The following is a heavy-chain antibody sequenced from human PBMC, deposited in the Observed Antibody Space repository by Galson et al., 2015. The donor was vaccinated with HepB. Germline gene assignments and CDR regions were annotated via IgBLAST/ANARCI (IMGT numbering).Heavy chain of an antibody. CDR1: GYSFTSYW. J-gene: IGHJ5*02. CDR2: IDPSDSYT. Sequence: QSGAEVKKPGESLRISCKGSGYSFTSYWISWVRQMPGKGLEWMGRIDPSDSYTNYSPSFQGHVTISADKSISTAYLQWSSLKASDTAMYYCARLSPTTVTTVGWFDPWGQGTLVTVSS. V-gene: IGHV5-10-1*01. CDR3: ARLSPTTVTTVGWFDP. D-gene: IGHD4-17*01.